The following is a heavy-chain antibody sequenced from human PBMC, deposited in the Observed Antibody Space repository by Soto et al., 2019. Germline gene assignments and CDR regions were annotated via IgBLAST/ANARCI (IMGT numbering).Heavy chain of an antibody. Sequence: GGSLRLSCTGSGFTFGDYSMYGFRQAPGKGLEWVSFIRSTFYGGTTVYAASVRGRFTISRDDSKSIAYLQMNSLKTEDTAIYFCTRDPLVPAFTSRDYFYYGLDVWGQGT. CDR2: IRSTFYGGTT. CDR3: TRDPLVPAFTSRDYFYYGLDV. J-gene: IGHJ6*02. CDR1: GFTFGDYS. D-gene: IGHD2-2*01. V-gene: IGHV3-49*03.